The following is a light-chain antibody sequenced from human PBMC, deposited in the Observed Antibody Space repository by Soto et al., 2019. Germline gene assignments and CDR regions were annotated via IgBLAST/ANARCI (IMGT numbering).Light chain of an antibody. J-gene: IGKJ5*01. V-gene: IGKV1-5*03. Sequence: DIQMTQSPSTLSASVGDRVTNTCLASQSISSWLAWYQQKPGKAPKLLIYKASSLESGVPSRFSGSGSGTDFTFTISSLQPEDIATYYCQHCDSLPLTFGQGTRLDI. CDR1: QSISSW. CDR3: QHCDSLPLT. CDR2: KAS.